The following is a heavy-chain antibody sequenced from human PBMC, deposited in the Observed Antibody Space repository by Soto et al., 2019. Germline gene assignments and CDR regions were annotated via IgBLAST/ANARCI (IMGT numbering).Heavy chain of an antibody. V-gene: IGHV1-18*01. CDR3: ARAGVEYIAVAATDDY. J-gene: IGHJ4*02. D-gene: IGHD6-19*01. CDR2: ISAYNGNT. CDR1: GYTLSSYG. Sequence: KVSFKASGYTLSSYGISWGRQAPGQGLEWMGWISAYNGNTNYAQKLQGRVTMTTDTSTSTAYMELRSLRSDDTAVYYCARAGVEYIAVAATDDYWGQGTLVTVSS.